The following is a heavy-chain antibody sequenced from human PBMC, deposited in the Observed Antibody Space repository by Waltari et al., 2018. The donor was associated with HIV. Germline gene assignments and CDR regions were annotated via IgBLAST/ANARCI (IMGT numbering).Heavy chain of an antibody. D-gene: IGHD2-21*02. Sequence: EVQLVESGGGLVQPGGSLRLSCAASGFPFSSTYISWVRQAPGKGLEWVSVIYSGGSTYYADSVKGRFTISRDNSKNTLYLQMNSLRAEDTAVYYCASIAYCGGDCYPRGMDVWGQGTTVTVSS. CDR2: IYSGGST. CDR3: ASIAYCGGDCYPRGMDV. V-gene: IGHV3-66*01. J-gene: IGHJ6*02. CDR1: GFPFSSTY.